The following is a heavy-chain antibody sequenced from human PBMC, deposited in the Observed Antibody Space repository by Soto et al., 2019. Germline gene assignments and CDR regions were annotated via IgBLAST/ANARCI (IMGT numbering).Heavy chain of an antibody. CDR3: AKGLEASVTAVDY. D-gene: IGHD2-21*02. CDR2: ISSSGGST. Sequence: PGGSLRLSCEASGFTFSNYAMNWVRQPPGKGLEWVSIISSSGGSTYYADSVKGRFAISRGNSKNTLYLQMNSLTVADTAVYFSAKGLEASVTAVDYWGPGSLVTVSS. V-gene: IGHV3-23*01. J-gene: IGHJ4*02. CDR1: GFTFSNYA.